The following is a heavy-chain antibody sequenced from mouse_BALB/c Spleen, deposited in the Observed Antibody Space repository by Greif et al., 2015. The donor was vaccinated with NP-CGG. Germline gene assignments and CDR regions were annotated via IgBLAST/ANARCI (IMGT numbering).Heavy chain of an antibody. Sequence: VQRVESGAELAKPGASVKMSCKASGYTFTSYWMHWVKQRPGQGLEWIGYINPSTGYTEYNQKFKDKATLTADKSSSTAYMQLSSLTSEDSAVYYCARRTTATYFDYWGQGTTLTVSS. D-gene: IGHD1-2*01. CDR3: ARRTTATYFDY. CDR2: INPSTGYT. J-gene: IGHJ2*01. CDR1: GYTFTSYW. V-gene: IGHV1-7*01.